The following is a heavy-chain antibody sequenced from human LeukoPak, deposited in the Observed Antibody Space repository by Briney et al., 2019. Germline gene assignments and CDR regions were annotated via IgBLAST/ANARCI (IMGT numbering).Heavy chain of an antibody. D-gene: IGHD6-25*01. J-gene: IGHJ3*02. CDR1: GYTFTSYD. V-gene: IGHV1-8*03. Sequence: ASVKVSCKASGYTFTSYDINWVRQATGQGLEWMGWMNPNSGSTGYAQKFQGRVTITRNTSISTAYMELSSLRSEDTAVYYCARGETAADWFDIWGQGTMVTVSS. CDR2: MNPNSGST. CDR3: ARGETAADWFDI.